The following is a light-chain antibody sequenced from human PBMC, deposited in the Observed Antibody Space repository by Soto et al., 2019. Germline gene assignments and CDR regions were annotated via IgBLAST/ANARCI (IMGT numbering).Light chain of an antibody. J-gene: IGKJ2*01. CDR3: QQYNNWPYT. Sequence: EIVMTQSPATLSVSPGERATLSCRASQSVSSNLAWYQQKPGQAPRLLIFGASTRATGITARFSGSGSGTEFTLTISSLQSEDFAVYYCQQYNNWPYTCGEGTKLEIK. V-gene: IGKV3-15*01. CDR2: GAS. CDR1: QSVSSN.